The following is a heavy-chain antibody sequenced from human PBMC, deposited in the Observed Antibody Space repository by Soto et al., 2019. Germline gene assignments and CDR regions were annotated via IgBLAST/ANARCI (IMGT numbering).Heavy chain of an antibody. CDR1: GCTFTSYG. J-gene: IGHJ6*02. Sequence: ASVKVSCKASGCTFTSYGISWVRQAPGQGLEWMGWISAYNGNTNYAQKLQGRVTMTTDTSTSTAYMELRSLRSDDTAVYYCARDSITRVSSDVPGMDVWGQGTTVTVSS. V-gene: IGHV1-18*04. CDR3: ARDSITRVSSDVPGMDV. D-gene: IGHD3-16*01. CDR2: ISAYNGNT.